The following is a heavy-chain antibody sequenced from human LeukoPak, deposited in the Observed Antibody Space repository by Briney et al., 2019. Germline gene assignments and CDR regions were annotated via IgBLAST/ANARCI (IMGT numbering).Heavy chain of an antibody. CDR1: GGSIRSSYYY. CDR3: ARVEQQLQVYDY. J-gene: IGHJ4*02. V-gene: IGHV4-39*07. Sequence: SETLSLTCTVSGGSIRSSYYYWGWIRQPPGKGLEWTGEIYHSGSTNYNPSLKSRVTMSVDKSKNQFSLKLSSVTAADTAVYYCARVEQQLQVYDYWGQGTLVTVSS. CDR2: IYHSGST. D-gene: IGHD6-13*01.